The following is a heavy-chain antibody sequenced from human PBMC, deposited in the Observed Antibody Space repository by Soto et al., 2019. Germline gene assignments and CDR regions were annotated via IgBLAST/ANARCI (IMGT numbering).Heavy chain of an antibody. D-gene: IGHD3-10*01. V-gene: IGHV3-23*01. Sequence: GGSLRLSCAAPGFTFGSYAMSWVRQAPGKGLEWVSAISGSGGSTYYADSVKGRFTISRDNSKNTRYLQMNSLRADDTAVYSCAQSLRVPVLPEFFAYWGQGTLVPVSS. J-gene: IGHJ4*02. CDR3: AQSLRVPVLPEFFAY. CDR2: ISGSGGST. CDR1: GFTFGSYA.